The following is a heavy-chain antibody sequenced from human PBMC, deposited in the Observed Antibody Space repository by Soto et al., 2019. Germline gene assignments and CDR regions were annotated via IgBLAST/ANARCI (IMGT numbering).Heavy chain of an antibody. V-gene: IGHV4-34*01. CDR3: ARGRGYVYGNNFYGMDV. CDR1: RGSFSGFY. J-gene: IGHJ6*02. Sequence: QVQLQQRGAGLLKPSETLALTCGVYRGSFSGFYWTWIRHTPGKGLEWIGEINHSGSTNYNRSFKKRVTISVDRSTNYFSLKMTSVTAADAAVYYCARGRGYVYGNNFYGMDVWGQGTTVTVSS. CDR2: INHSGST. D-gene: IGHD5-18*01.